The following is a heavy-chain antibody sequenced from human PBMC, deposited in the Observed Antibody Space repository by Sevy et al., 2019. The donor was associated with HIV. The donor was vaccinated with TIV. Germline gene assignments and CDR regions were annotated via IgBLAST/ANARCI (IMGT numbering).Heavy chain of an antibody. CDR2: ISGSSANT. V-gene: IGHV3-23*01. CDR3: AKEAPGYNYDSSGSFDY. D-gene: IGHD3-22*01. Sequence: QLGGSLRLSCAASGFTFSTYAMSWVRQAPGRGLEWVSGISGSSANTYYADSVRGRFTISRDNSENTLYLLMNSLRAEDTAVYYCAKEAPGYNYDSSGSFDYWGQRTLVTVSS. CDR1: GFTFSTYA. J-gene: IGHJ4*02.